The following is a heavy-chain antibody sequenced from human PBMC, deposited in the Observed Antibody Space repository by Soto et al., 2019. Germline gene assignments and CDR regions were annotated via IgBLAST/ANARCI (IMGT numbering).Heavy chain of an antibody. CDR3: ARDSRSSSWFNLDRYYYGMDV. CDR2: IWYDGSNK. D-gene: IGHD6-13*01. Sequence: GGSLRLSCAASGFTFSSYGMHWVRQAPGKGLEWVAVIWYDGSNKYYADSVKGRFTISRDNSKNTLYLQMNSLRAEDTAVYYCARDSRSSSWFNLDRYYYGMDVWGQGTTVTVSS. V-gene: IGHV3-33*01. J-gene: IGHJ6*02. CDR1: GFTFSSYG.